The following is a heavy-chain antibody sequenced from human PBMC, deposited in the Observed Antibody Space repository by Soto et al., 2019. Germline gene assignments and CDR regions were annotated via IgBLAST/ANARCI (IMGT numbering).Heavy chain of an antibody. V-gene: IGHV4-59*01. CDR2: IYQSGTT. CDR1: GAYISSYY. J-gene: IGHJ3*01. Sequence: QVQLQESGPGLVKPSETLSLTCTVSGAYISSYYWSWIRQSPGGGLEWIGYIYQSGTTKYNPSLKSRVTISGDTSKNQFSLRLSSVTAADTAVYYCARADAFDVWGQGTMVTVSS. CDR3: ARADAFDV.